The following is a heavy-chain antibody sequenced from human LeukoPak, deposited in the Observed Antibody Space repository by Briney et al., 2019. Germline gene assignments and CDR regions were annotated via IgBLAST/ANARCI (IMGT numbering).Heavy chain of an antibody. D-gene: IGHD4-17*01. J-gene: IGHJ4*02. CDR1: GGSFSGYY. CDR2: INHSGST. CDR3: ARSDYGDYEGRYYFDY. Sequence: SETLSLTCAVYGGSFSGYYWSWIRQPPGKGLEWIGEINHSGSTNYNPSLKSRVTISVDTSKNQFSLKLSSVTAADTAVYYCARSDYGDYEGRYYFDYWGRGTLVTVSS. V-gene: IGHV4-34*01.